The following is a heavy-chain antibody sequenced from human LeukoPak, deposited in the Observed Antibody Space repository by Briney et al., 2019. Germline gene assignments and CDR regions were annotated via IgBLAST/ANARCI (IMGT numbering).Heavy chain of an antibody. V-gene: IGHV1-2*02. D-gene: IGHD4-23*01. Sequence: VSVKVSCKASGYTFTDYYMYWVRQAPGQGLEWMGWINPNSGGTNYAQKFQGRVTMTRDTSISTAYMELSRLRSDDTAVYYCARVLTPTVVTSNFDYWGQGTLVTVSS. J-gene: IGHJ4*02. CDR3: ARVLTPTVVTSNFDY. CDR1: GYTFTDYY. CDR2: INPNSGGT.